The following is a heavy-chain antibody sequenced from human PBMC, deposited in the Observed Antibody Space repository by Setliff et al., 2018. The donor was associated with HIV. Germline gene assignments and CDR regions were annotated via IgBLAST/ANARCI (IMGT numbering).Heavy chain of an antibody. V-gene: IGHV4-28*01. Sequence: PSETLSLTCAVSGYSISNSNWWGWIRQPPGKGLEWIGYIYYTGSTYYNPSLKSRVTISVDTSKNQFSLKLSSVTTADTAVYYCARRVVITTGSYYFDYWGQGTLVTVS. CDR3: ARRVVITTGSYYFDY. CDR1: GYSISNSNW. J-gene: IGHJ4*02. CDR2: IYYTGST. D-gene: IGHD3-22*01.